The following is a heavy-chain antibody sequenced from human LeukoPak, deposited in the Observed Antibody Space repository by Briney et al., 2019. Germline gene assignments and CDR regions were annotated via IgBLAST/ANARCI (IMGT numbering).Heavy chain of an antibody. CDR3: AKEAIAVAGTGSPTFDY. CDR1: GFTFDDYA. CDR2: ISWNSGSI. J-gene: IGHJ4*02. D-gene: IGHD6-19*01. V-gene: IGHV3-9*01. Sequence: GGSLRLSCAASGFTFDDYAMPWVRQAPGKGLEWVSGISWNSGSIHYADSVNGRFTISRDNAKNSLYLQMNSLRAEDTALYYCAKEAIAVAGTGSPTFDYWGQGTLVTVSS.